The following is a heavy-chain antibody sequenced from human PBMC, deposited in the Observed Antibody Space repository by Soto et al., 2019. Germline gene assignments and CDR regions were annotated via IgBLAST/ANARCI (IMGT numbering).Heavy chain of an antibody. J-gene: IGHJ4*02. Sequence: PSETLSLTCAVSGGSISSSNWWSRVRQPPGKGLEWIGEIYHSGSTYYNPSLKSRVTISVDKSKNQFSLKLSSVTAADTAVYYCARHYYDSSGYYLGFDYWGQGTLVTVSS. D-gene: IGHD3-22*01. V-gene: IGHV4-4*02. CDR3: ARHYYDSSGYYLGFDY. CDR1: GGSISSSNW. CDR2: IYHSGST.